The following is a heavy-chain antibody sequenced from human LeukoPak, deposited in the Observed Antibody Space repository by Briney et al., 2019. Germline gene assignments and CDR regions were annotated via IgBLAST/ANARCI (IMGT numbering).Heavy chain of an antibody. V-gene: IGHV3-30*18. CDR3: AKVGYSYGLSTFLDY. Sequence: PGRSLRLSCAASGFTFSSYGMHWVRQAPGKGLEWVAVISYDGSNKYYADSVKGRFTISRDNSKNTLYLQMKSLRAEDTAVYYCAKVGYSYGLSTFLDYWGQGTLVTVCS. CDR1: GFTFSSYG. J-gene: IGHJ4*02. D-gene: IGHD5-18*01. CDR2: ISYDGSNK.